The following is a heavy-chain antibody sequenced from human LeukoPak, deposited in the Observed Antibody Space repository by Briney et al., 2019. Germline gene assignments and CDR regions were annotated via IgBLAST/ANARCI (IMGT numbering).Heavy chain of an antibody. J-gene: IGHJ6*03. V-gene: IGHV4-34*01. CDR3: ARAPRGSGNYYYMDV. D-gene: IGHD1-26*01. CDR1: GGSFSGYY. Sequence: SETLSLTCAVYGGSFSGYYWSWIRQPPGKGLEWIGEINHSGSTNYNPSLKSRVTISVDTSKNQFSLKPSTVTAADTAVYYCARAPRGSGNYYYMDVWNKGTTVIVSS. CDR2: INHSGST.